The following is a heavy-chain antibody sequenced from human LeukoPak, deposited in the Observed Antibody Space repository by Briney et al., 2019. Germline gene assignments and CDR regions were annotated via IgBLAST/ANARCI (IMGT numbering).Heavy chain of an antibody. CDR1: GFTFSNYW. D-gene: IGHD2-15*01. CDR3: RDFRSADL. Sequence: PGGSLRLSCVASGFTFSNYWMHWVRQPPGKGLVWVSRIYVDGRTTNYADSVKGRFTISRDNAKSTVYLEMNSLSVEDTATYCIRDFRSADLWGQGTLVTVTS. V-gene: IGHV3-74*01. CDR2: IYVDGRTT. J-gene: IGHJ5*02.